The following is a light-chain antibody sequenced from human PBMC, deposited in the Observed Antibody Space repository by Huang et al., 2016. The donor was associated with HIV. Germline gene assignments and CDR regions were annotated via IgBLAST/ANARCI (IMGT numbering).Light chain of an antibody. CDR1: QGIRNF. CDR2: GAS. V-gene: IGKV1-27*01. J-gene: IGKJ1*01. Sequence: DIQMTQSPSSLSASVGDRVTITCRASQGIRNFVAWYQQKPGKPPKLLIYGASTLGSGVPSRFSGGRSETGFTLTIRSLQTEDVATYYCQKYSNDPRAFGQGTRVDIK. CDR3: QKYSNDPRA.